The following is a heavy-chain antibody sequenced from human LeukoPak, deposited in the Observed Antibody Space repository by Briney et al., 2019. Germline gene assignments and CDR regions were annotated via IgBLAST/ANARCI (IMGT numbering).Heavy chain of an antibody. D-gene: IGHD1-26*01. CDR2: ILTSGTT. V-gene: IGHV4-4*09. J-gene: IGHJ4*02. CDR3: ARLRVSGSYLYYFDY. Sequence: SETLSLTCTVSNGSISSYHWSWVRQPPGKGLDWIGYILTSGTTNYNPYLKSRLTISVDTSKNQFTLKLSSVTAADTAVYYCARLRVSGSYLYYFDYWGQGTLVTVSS. CDR1: NGSISSYH.